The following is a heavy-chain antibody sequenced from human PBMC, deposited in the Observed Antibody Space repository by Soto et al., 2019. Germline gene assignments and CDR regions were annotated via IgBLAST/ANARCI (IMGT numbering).Heavy chain of an antibody. D-gene: IGHD6-13*01. J-gene: IGHJ4*02. CDR2: ISAYHGNT. V-gene: IGHV1-18*01. Sequence: ASVKVSCKASGYTFTSYGISWERQAAREGLEWMGWISAYHGNTNYAQKLQVRVTMTTDTSPITAYMELSSLRSHDTAVYYGARWNCAEAGIGYYFDFWGQGALVTVSS. CDR1: GYTFTSYG. CDR3: ARWNCAEAGIGYYFDF.